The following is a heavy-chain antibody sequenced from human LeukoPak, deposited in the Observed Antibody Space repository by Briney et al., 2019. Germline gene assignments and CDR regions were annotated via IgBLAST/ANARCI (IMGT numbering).Heavy chain of an antibody. CDR2: IKQDESEK. CDR1: GFTFSSYW. V-gene: IGHV3-7*01. J-gene: IGHJ4*02. D-gene: IGHD1-26*01. Sequence: GGPLRLSCAASGFTFSSYWMSWVRQAPGKGLEWVANIKQDESEKYYVDSVKGRFTISRDNARNSLYLQMNSLRAEDTAVYYCARPSLNSGSYFDYWGQGILVTVSS. CDR3: ARPSLNSGSYFDY.